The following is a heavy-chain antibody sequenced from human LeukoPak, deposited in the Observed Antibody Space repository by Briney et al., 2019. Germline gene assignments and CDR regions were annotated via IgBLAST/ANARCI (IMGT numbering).Heavy chain of an antibody. J-gene: IGHJ4*02. Sequence: SQSLSLTCTVSGGSIRNGDYYWSWLRQPPGKGLEWIGYIYYSGSTYYNPSLKSRVTISVDTSKNHCSLKLSSVTAADTAVYYCARAETGGYDYFDFWGQGTPVTVSS. D-gene: IGHD5-12*01. CDR1: GGSIRNGDYY. V-gene: IGHV4-30-4*01. CDR3: ARAETGGYDYFDF. CDR2: IYYSGST.